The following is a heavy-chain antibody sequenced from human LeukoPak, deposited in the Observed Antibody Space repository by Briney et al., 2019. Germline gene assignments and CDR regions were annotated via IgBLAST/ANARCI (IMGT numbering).Heavy chain of an antibody. D-gene: IGHD6-13*01. V-gene: IGHV4-34*01. CDR3: ARRTRIAAAGLFDP. CDR1: GGSFSGYY. Sequence: SETLSLTCAVYGGSFSGYYWSWIRQPPGKGLEWIGEINHSGSTNYNPSLKSRVTISVDTSKNQFSLKLSSVTAADTAVYYCARRTRIAAAGLFDPWGQGTLVTVSS. J-gene: IGHJ5*02. CDR2: INHSGST.